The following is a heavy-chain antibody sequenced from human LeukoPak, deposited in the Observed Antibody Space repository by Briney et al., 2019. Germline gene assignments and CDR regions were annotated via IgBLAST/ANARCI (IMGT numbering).Heavy chain of an antibody. CDR3: AKGECFGPLDY. V-gene: IGHV3-23*01. CDR2: ISGSGGST. Sequence: GGSLRLSCAASGFTFSSYGMSWVRQAPGKGLEWVSAISGSGGSTYYADSVKGRFTISRDNSKNTLCLQMNSLRAEDTAVYYCAKGECFGPLDYWGQGTLVTVSS. CDR1: GFTFSSYG. D-gene: IGHD3-10*01. J-gene: IGHJ4*02.